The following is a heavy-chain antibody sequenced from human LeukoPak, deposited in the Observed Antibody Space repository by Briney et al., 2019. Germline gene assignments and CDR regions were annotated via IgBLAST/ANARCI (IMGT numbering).Heavy chain of an antibody. CDR1: GYTFTSYG. V-gene: IGHV1-18*01. CDR2: ISAYNGNT. CDR3: ARDRSSGAYYDFWFPPGY. Sequence: GASVKVSCKASGYTFTSYGISWVRQAPGQGLEWMGWISAYNGNTNYAQKLQGRVTMTTDTSTSTAYMELRSLRSDDTAVYYCARDRSSGAYYDFWFPPGYWGQGTLVTVSS. J-gene: IGHJ4*02. D-gene: IGHD3-3*01.